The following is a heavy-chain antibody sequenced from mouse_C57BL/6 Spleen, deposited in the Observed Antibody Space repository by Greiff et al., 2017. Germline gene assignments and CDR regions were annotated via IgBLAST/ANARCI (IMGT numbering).Heavy chain of an antibody. V-gene: IGHV14-3*01. J-gene: IGHJ2*01. CDR3: ARIRYDYDEGYYFDY. D-gene: IGHD2-4*01. CDR1: GFNIKNTY. Sequence: EVQLQQSVAELVRPGASVKLSCTASGFNIKNTYMHWVKQRPEQGLEWIGRIDPANGNTTYAPKFQGKATITADTSSNTAYLQLSSLTSEDTAISYCARIRYDYDEGYYFDYWGQGTTLTVSS. CDR2: IDPANGNT.